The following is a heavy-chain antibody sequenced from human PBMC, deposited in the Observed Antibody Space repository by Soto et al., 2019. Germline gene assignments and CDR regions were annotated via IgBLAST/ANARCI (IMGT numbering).Heavy chain of an antibody. J-gene: IGHJ6*02. CDR2: IKSDGSST. Sequence: GGPLRLSCAASGFTSSNYWMHWVRQAPGKGLVWVSRIKSDGSSTSYADSVKGRFTISRDNAKNTLDLQMHGLRAEDMAVYYCARSVRSGSFPYYYYAMDVWGQGTTVTVSS. V-gene: IGHV3-74*01. CDR3: ARSVRSGSFPYYYYAMDV. D-gene: IGHD3-10*01. CDR1: GFTSSNYW.